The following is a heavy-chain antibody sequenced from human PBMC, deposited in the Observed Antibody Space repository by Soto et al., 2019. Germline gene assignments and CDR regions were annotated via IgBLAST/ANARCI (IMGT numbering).Heavy chain of an antibody. J-gene: IGHJ6*02. D-gene: IGHD3-10*01. CDR3: ARLYYVSGRPLMDV. V-gene: IGHV4-59*01. CDR2: IYPNGNT. Sequence: PSETLSLTCAVSGGSIRSYYWTWVRQPPGKGLEWIGYIYPNGNTKYNPSLKSRVTISVDTPKNQFSLKVGSVNAADTAVYYCARLYYVSGRPLMDVWGQGTTVTVPS. CDR1: GGSIRSYY.